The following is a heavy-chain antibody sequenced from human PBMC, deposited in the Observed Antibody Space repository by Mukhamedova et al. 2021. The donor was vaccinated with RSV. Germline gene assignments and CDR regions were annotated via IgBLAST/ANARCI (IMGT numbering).Heavy chain of an antibody. CDR3: ARPVETAIDY. J-gene: IGHJ4*02. D-gene: IGHD5-18*01. V-gene: IGHV5-51*01. Sequence: VRQTPGKGLEWMGIIYPGDSDTRYSPSFQGQVTISADKSISTAYLQWSSLKASDTAMYHCARPVETAIDYWGQGTLVTVSS. CDR2: IYPGDSDT.